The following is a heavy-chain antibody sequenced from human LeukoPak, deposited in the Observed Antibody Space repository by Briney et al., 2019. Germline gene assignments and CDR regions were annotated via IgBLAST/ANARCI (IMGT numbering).Heavy chain of an antibody. J-gene: IGHJ4*02. D-gene: IGHD1-1*01. V-gene: IGHV3-7*04. CDR1: GLTFNDYW. CDR2: IKCDESEK. Sequence: GASLRLSCAASGLTFNDYWMSWVRHPARKGLEWGAIIKCDESEKHYMHSVKGRFTISRDSAKSSLYLQMNSLRAEETAVYGCARVTTKGYFEYWGQGSLVTVSP. CDR3: ARVTTKGYFEY.